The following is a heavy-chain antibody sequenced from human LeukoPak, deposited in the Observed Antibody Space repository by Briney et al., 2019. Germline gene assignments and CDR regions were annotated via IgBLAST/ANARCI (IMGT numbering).Heavy chain of an antibody. D-gene: IGHD3-10*01. CDR3: ARTMLTTGELLFSFDY. CDR1: GYTFTSYG. CDR2: ISAYNGNT. Sequence: ASVKVSCKASGYTFTSYGISWVRHAPGQGLEWMGWISAYNGNTNYAQKLQGRVTMTTDTSTSTAYMELRSLRSDDTAVYYCARTMLTTGELLFSFDYWGQGTLVTVSS. V-gene: IGHV1-18*04. J-gene: IGHJ4*02.